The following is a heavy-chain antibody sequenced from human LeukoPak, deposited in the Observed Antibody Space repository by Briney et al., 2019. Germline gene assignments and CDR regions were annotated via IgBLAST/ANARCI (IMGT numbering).Heavy chain of an antibody. CDR3: ARATLDIVGATRAFDY. V-gene: IGHV3-74*01. CDR1: GFTFSSYW. J-gene: IGHJ4*02. D-gene: IGHD2-2*03. Sequence: GGSLRLSCAASGFTFSSYWMHWVRQAPGEGLVCVSRINSDGTSTTYADSVKGRFTISRDNARNTLYMQMNSLRAEDTAVYYCARATLDIVGATRAFDYWGQGTLVTVSS. CDR2: INSDGTST.